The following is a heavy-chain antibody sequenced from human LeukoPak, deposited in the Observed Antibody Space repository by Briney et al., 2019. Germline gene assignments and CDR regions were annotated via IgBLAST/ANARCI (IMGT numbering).Heavy chain of an antibody. CDR1: GGSISNYY. Sequence: SETLSLTCTVSGGSISNYYWNWIRQPAGRGLEWIGRIYGSGSTNYNPSLKSRVTLSVDTSKNQFSLQLTSVAAADTAVYFCARGSSGMYYTLDYWGQGTLVTVSS. V-gene: IGHV4-4*07. CDR2: IYGSGST. D-gene: IGHD1-26*01. J-gene: IGHJ4*02. CDR3: ARGSSGMYYTLDY.